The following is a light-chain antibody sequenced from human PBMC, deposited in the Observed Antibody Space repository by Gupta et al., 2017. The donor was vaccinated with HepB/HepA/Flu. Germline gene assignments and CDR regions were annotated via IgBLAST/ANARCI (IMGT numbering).Light chain of an antibody. CDR1: QSISTW. Sequence: DIQMTQSPSTLSASIGDRITITCRASQSISTWLAWYQQKPGKAPNLLIYKASKGESGGPSRFSGSGSATEFTLTSSRRQDDDFANYCCQQDCGYLTFGQGTKVEIK. CDR3: QQDCGYLT. J-gene: IGKJ1*01. CDR2: KAS. V-gene: IGKV1-5*03.